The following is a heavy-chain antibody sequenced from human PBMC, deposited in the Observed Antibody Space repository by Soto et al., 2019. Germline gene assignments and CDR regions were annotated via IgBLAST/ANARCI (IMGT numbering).Heavy chain of an antibody. CDR1: GGSLSRSRYY. Sequence: SETLSLTCTVSGGSLSRSRYYWGWIRQPPGKGLEWIGSIYYSGSTYYNPSLKSRVTISVDTSKNQFSLKLSSVTAADTAVYYCVRGGGIAARPVDYWGQGTLVTVSS. CDR2: IYYSGST. CDR3: VRGGGIAARPVDY. V-gene: IGHV4-39*01. D-gene: IGHD6-6*01. J-gene: IGHJ4*02.